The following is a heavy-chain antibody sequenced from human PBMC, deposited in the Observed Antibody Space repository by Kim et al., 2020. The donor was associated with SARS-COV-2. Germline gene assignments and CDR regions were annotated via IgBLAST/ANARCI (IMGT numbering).Heavy chain of an antibody. D-gene: IGHD2-15*01. CDR2: IYYSGST. CDR1: GGSISSYY. V-gene: IGHV4-59*13. CDR3: ARAVPGYCSGGSCYSGVDY. J-gene: IGHJ4*02. Sequence: SETLSLTCTVSGGSISSYYWSWIRQPPGKGLEWIGYIYYSGSTNYNPSLKSRVTISVDTSKNQFSLKLSSVTAADTAVYNCARAVPGYCSGGSCYSGVDYWGQGTLVTVSS.